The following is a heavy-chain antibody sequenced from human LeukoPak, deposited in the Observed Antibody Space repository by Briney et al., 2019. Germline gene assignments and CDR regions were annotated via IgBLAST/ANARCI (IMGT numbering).Heavy chain of an antibody. J-gene: IGHJ4*02. CDR1: LYTFTSYA. CDR2: INTNTGNP. V-gene: IGHV7-4-1*02. D-gene: IGHD6-13*01. CDR3: PKEGTYGSSWSLNY. Sequence: ASVKVSCKASLYTFTSYAMNWVRQAPGQGLEWMGWINTNTGNPTYAQGFAGRFVFSLDTSVNPAYLQISSLKAEDTAVYYRPKEGTYGSSWSLNYWGQGTLVTVSS.